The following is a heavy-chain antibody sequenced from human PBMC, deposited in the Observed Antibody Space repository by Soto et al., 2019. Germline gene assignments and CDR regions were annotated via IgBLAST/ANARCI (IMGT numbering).Heavy chain of an antibody. Sequence: GGSLRLSCAASGFTFSSYAMSWVRQAPGKGLEWVSAISGSGGSTYYADSVKGRFTISRDNSKNTLYLQMNSLRAEDTAVYYCAKDQASIVATPRDYWGQGTLVTVSS. V-gene: IGHV3-23*01. CDR1: GFTFSSYA. CDR2: ISGSGGST. J-gene: IGHJ4*02. CDR3: AKDQASIVATPRDY. D-gene: IGHD5-12*01.